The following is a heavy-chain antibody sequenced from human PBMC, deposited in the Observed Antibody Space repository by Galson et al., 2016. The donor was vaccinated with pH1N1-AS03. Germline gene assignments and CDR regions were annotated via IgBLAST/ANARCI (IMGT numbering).Heavy chain of an antibody. Sequence: SLRLSCAASGFTFSTYSMNWVRQAPGKGLEWVSDIYISGTTYYADSVKGRFTISRGNSKNTLYLQMNSLRAEDTAVYYCTRDRVVVGEGWYYGMDAWGQGTTVTVSS. CDR3: TRDRVVVGEGWYYGMDA. D-gene: IGHD3-16*01. CDR1: GFTFSTYS. J-gene: IGHJ6*02. V-gene: IGHV3-53*01. CDR2: IYISGTT.